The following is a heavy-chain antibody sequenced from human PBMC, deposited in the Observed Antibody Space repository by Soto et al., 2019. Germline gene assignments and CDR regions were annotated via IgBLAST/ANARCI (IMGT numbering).Heavy chain of an antibody. Sequence: PSETLSLTCAVSGASISGGGNSWNWIRQPPGKGLEWIGYVHHTGSTYYTPSLKSRVTISLDRSKNQFSLNLSSVTAADTAVYYCARVRDSFGLDVWGQGTTVTVSS. CDR3: ARVRDSFGLDV. J-gene: IGHJ6*02. CDR1: GASISGGGNS. V-gene: IGHV4-30-2*01. D-gene: IGHD2-15*01. CDR2: VHHTGST.